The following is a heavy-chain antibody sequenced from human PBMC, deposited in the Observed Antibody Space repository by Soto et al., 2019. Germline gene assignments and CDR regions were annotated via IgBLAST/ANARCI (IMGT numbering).Heavy chain of an antibody. D-gene: IGHD5-12*01. CDR3: AKLIVATWSDFDY. CDR1: GFTFSSYG. V-gene: IGHV3-30*18. CDR2: ISYDGSNK. J-gene: IGHJ4*02. Sequence: GGSLRLSCAASGFTFSSYGMHWVRQAPGKGLEWVAVISYDGSNKYYADSVKGRFTISRDNSKNTLYLQMNSLRAEDTAVYYCAKLIVATWSDFDYWGQGTLVTVSS.